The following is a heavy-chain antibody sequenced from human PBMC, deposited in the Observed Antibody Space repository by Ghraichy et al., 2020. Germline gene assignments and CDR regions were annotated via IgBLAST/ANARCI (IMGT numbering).Heavy chain of an antibody. CDR3: TKDSSLYGSRWNYFDY. Sequence: GGSLRLSCAASGFTFDDYAMHWVRQAPGKGLEWVSGISWNSGTIGYADSVKGRFIISRDNAKNSVYLQLNSLRAEDTALYYCTKDSSLYGSRWNYFDYWGQGTLVTVSS. CDR2: ISWNSGTI. V-gene: IGHV3-9*01. D-gene: IGHD6-13*01. J-gene: IGHJ4*02. CDR1: GFTFDDYA.